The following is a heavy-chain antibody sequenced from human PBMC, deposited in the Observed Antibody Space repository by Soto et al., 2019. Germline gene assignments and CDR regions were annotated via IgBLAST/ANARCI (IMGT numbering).Heavy chain of an antibody. CDR3: ARAQPIAAAGNFPPHAFDI. D-gene: IGHD6-13*01. Sequence: QVQLVESGGGVVQPGRSLRRSCAASGFTFSSYGMHWVRQAPGKGLEWVAVIWYDGSNKYYADSVKGRFTISRDNSKNPLYLQMNSLRAEDTAVYYCARAQPIAAAGNFPPHAFDIWGQGTMVTVSS. J-gene: IGHJ3*02. CDR1: GFTFSSYG. V-gene: IGHV3-33*01. CDR2: IWYDGSNK.